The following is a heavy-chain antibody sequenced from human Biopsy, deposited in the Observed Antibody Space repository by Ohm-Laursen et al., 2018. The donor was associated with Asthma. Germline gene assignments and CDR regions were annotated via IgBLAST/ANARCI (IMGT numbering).Heavy chain of an antibody. V-gene: IGHV3-33*08. Sequence: SLRLSCTASGFTFSGYALHWVRQAPGKGLEWVAGIYYDGSRKYYTESVKGRFTISRDNSKNRLYLEMASLRAEDTAVYYCAREKVIESRGFQNWFDPWGQGTLVHVSS. D-gene: IGHD3-16*02. CDR3: AREKVIESRGFQNWFDP. CDR1: GFTFSGYA. J-gene: IGHJ5*02. CDR2: IYYDGSRK.